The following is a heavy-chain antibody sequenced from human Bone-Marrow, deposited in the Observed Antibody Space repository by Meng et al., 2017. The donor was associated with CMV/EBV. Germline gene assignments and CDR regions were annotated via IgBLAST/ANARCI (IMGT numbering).Heavy chain of an antibody. V-gene: IGHV3-74*01. CDR2: INSDGSST. J-gene: IGHJ6*02. D-gene: IGHD2-2*01. CDR1: GFTFSSYW. CDR3: ASAVVPAATYYYYYGMDV. Sequence: GGSLRLSCAASGFTFSSYWMHWVRQAPGKGLVWVSRINSDGSSTSYADSVKGRFTISRDNAKNTLYLQMNSLRAEDTAVYYCASAVVPAATYYYYYGMDVWGQGTTVTVSS.